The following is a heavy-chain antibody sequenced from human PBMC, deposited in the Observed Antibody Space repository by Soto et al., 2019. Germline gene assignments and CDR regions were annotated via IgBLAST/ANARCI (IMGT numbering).Heavy chain of an antibody. CDR2: IYYTGNA. CDR3: ARQGCSADYCYSRATWFDP. V-gene: IGHV4-39*01. Sequence: SETLSLLCTVSGASINSRSHYWAWIRQSPGKGLEWIGNIYYTGNAYSNPSLKSRVTLSVDTSKNQFSLKLISVTAADTAVYYCARQGCSADYCYSRATWFDPWGQGTLVTVSS. D-gene: IGHD2-15*01. J-gene: IGHJ5*02. CDR1: GASINSRSHY.